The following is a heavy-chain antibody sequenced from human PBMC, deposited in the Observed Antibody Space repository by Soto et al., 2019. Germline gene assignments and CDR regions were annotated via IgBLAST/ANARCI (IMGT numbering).Heavy chain of an antibody. V-gene: IGHV1-2*02. CDR3: ARDPAPTDCSGGSCYSRGFDY. Sequence: PSVKVSCKASGYTFTGYYMHWVRQAPGQGLEWMGWINPNSGDTNYAQKFQGRVTMTRDTSISTAYMELSRLRSDDTAVYYCARDPAPTDCSGGSCYSRGFDYWGQGTLVTVSS. J-gene: IGHJ4*02. D-gene: IGHD2-15*01. CDR2: INPNSGDT. CDR1: GYTFTGYY.